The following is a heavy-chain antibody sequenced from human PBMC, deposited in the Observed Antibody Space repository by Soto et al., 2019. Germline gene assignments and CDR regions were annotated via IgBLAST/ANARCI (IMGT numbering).Heavy chain of an antibody. V-gene: IGHV1-8*01. D-gene: IGHD4-4*01. CDR3: ARGLKMTTVTHYYYYYMDL. J-gene: IGHJ6*03. CDR2: MNPNNGNT. Sequence: QVQLVQSGAEVKKPGASVKVSCKTSGYTFTSYDINWVRQAAGQGLEWMGWMNPNNGNTGYAQKFQGRVTMTRNTSESTAYMELNSLRSEDTAVYYCARGLKMTTVTHYYYYYMDLWGKWTTVTVSS. CDR1: GYTFTSYD.